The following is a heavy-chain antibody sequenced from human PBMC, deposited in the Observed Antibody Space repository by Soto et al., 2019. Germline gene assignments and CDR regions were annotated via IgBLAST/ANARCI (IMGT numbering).Heavy chain of an antibody. CDR3: ARDTGYDHDAFDI. J-gene: IGHJ3*02. V-gene: IGHV1-46*01. Sequence: ASVKVSCKASGYSFITSYHMHWVRQAPGQGLEWMGIINPTGSMTRYSQKFQGRLTMTRDTSRATDYMELSNLTSEDTAVYFCARDTGYDHDAFDIWGQGTRVTVSS. CDR1: GYSFITSYH. CDR2: INPTGSMT. D-gene: IGHD5-12*01.